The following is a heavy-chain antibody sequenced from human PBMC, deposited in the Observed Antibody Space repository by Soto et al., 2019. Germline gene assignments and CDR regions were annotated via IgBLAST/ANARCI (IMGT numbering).Heavy chain of an antibody. CDR2: IIPIFGTA. Sequence: SVKVSCKASGGTFSSYAISWVRQAPGQGLEWMGGIIPIFGTANYAQKFQGRVTITADKSTSTAYMELSSLRSEDTAVYYCARAPRGEWFHGDYYSGMDVWGQGTTVTVSS. J-gene: IGHJ6*02. CDR3: ARAPRGEWFHGDYYSGMDV. V-gene: IGHV1-69*06. D-gene: IGHD3-3*01. CDR1: GGTFSSYA.